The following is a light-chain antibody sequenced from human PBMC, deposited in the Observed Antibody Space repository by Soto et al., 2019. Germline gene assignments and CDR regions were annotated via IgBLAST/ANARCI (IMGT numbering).Light chain of an antibody. Sequence: EIVLTQSPVTLSLSPGIRATLSCRASQNISNYLIWYQQKPGQAPRLLIYDVSNRATGIPARFSGSGSGTDSTLTISSLEPEDFAVYYCQQRSSWPRTFGQGTKVDIK. CDR3: QQRSSWPRT. CDR2: DVS. J-gene: IGKJ1*01. V-gene: IGKV3-11*01. CDR1: QNISNY.